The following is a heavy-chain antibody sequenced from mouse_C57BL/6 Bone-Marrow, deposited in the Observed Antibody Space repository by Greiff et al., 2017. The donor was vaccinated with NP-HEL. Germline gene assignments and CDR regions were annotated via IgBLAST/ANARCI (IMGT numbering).Heavy chain of an antibody. CDR1: GYTFTSYW. CDR2: IDPSDSYT. CDR3: ARHYAYAMDY. J-gene: IGHJ4*01. V-gene: IGHV1-59*01. D-gene: IGHD1-1*02. Sequence: QVQLQQPGAELVRPGTSVKLSCKASGYTFTSYWMHWVKQRPGQGLEWIGVIDPSDSYTNYNQKFKGKATLTVDTSSSTAYMQLSSLTSEDSAVYYCARHYAYAMDYWGQGTSVTVSS.